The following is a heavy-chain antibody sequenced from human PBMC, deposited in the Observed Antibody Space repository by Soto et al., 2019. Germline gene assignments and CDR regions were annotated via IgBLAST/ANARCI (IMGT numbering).Heavy chain of an antibody. CDR3: ARSLMVRGVIWYYYYGMDV. D-gene: IGHD3-10*01. V-gene: IGHV1-2*04. J-gene: IGHJ6*02. Sequence: SVKVSCKASGYTFTGYYMHWVRQAPGQGLEWMGWINPNSGGTNYAQKFQGWVTMTRDTSISTAYMELSRLRSDDTAVYYWARSLMVRGVIWYYYYGMDVWGQGTTVTV. CDR1: GYTFTGYY. CDR2: INPNSGGT.